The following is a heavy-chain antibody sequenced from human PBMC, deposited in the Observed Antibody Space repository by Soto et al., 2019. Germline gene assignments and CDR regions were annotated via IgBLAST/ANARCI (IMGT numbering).Heavy chain of an antibody. CDR1: GYSISSGYY. Sequence: PSETLSHTCAVSGYSISSGYYWGWIRQPPGKGLEWIGSIYHSGSTYYNPSLKSRVTISVDTSKNQFSLKLSSVTAADTAVYYCARVDDYVWGSYRQRWFDPWGQGTLVTVSS. J-gene: IGHJ5*02. CDR2: IYHSGST. D-gene: IGHD3-16*02. V-gene: IGHV4-38-2*01. CDR3: ARVDDYVWGSYRQRWFDP.